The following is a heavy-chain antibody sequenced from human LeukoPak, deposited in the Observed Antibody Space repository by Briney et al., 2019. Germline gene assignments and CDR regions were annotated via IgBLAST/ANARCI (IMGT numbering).Heavy chain of an antibody. CDR2: IYPKTGGT. J-gene: IGHJ4*02. Sequence: GSSVRVSCKASGYTFTDYQLHRVRQAPRDRLEWMGWIYPKTGGTNSAQQHNLQGRIPLTSDPSISTAHLELDRLSPGDPAVFYCAAWRGYVSGWLGPFDYWGQGTLVTVSS. V-gene: IGHV1-2*02. CDR3: AAWRGYVSGWLGPFDY. D-gene: IGHD6-19*01. CDR1: GYTFTDYQ.